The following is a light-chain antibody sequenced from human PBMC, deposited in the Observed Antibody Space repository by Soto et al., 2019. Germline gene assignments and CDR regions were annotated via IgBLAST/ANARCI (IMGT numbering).Light chain of an antibody. CDR2: AAS. CDR1: QTINRT. J-gene: IGKJ2*01. Sequence: DIQMTQSPSSLSASIGDRVTFNCRASQTINRTLNWYQQKLGQGPKLLIYAASILQSGVPARFSGAGFGTNFTPTISSLQPEDFATYYCQQTFGVSYDFGPGTRLEIK. CDR3: QQTFGVSYD. V-gene: IGKV1-39*01.